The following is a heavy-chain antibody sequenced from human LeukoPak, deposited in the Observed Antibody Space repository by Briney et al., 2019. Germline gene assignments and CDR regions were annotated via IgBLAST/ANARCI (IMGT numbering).Heavy chain of an antibody. CDR2: ISSSSSYI. Sequence: GGSLRLSCAASGFTFSSYSMNWVRQAPGKGLEWVSSISSSSSYIYYADSVKGRFTISRDNAKNSLYLQMNSLRAEDTAVYYCARASGYVLYYFDYWGQGTLVTVSS. D-gene: IGHD5-12*01. CDR3: ARASGYVLYYFDY. CDR1: GFTFSSYS. V-gene: IGHV3-21*01. J-gene: IGHJ4*02.